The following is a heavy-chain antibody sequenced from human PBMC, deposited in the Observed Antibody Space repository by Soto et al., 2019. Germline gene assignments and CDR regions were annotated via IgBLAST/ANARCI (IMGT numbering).Heavy chain of an antibody. CDR3: ARGTMVRGVISAQFDY. CDR1: GGSISSGDYY. D-gene: IGHD3-10*01. J-gene: IGHJ4*02. CDR2: IYYSVST. Sequence: QVQLQESGPGLVKPSQTLSLTCTVSGGSISSGDYYWSWIRQPPGKGLEWIGYIYYSVSTYYNPSLKSRVTISVDASKNQFSLKLSSVTAADTAVYYCARGTMVRGVISAQFDYWGQGTLVTVSS. V-gene: IGHV4-30-4*01.